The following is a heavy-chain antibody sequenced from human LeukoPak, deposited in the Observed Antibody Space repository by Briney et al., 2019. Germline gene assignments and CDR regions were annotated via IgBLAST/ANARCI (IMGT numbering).Heavy chain of an antibody. CDR2: ISGSGGST. V-gene: IGHV3-23*01. D-gene: IGHD4-17*01. CDR3: AYGDYDC. Sequence: GGSLGLPCAASGFTFSTYAMNWVRQAPGKGLEWVSTISGSGGSTYYADSVKGRFTISRDNSKNTLYLQMNSLRAEDTAVYYCAYGDYDCWGQGTLVTVSS. CDR1: GFTFSTYA. J-gene: IGHJ4*02.